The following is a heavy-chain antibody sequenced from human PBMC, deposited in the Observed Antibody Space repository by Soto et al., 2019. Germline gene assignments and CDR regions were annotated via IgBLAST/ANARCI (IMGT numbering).Heavy chain of an antibody. J-gene: IGHJ4*02. V-gene: IGHV3-30*18. Sequence: GGSLRLSCAASGFTFSSYGMYWVRQAPGKGLEWVTGISYDGSNKYYADSVKGRFTISGDNSKNTLYLQMNSLRAEDTAVYYCTKGSYSGIYSDFDYWGQGTLVTVSS. CDR3: TKGSYSGIYSDFDY. D-gene: IGHD1-26*01. CDR2: ISYDGSNK. CDR1: GFTFSSYG.